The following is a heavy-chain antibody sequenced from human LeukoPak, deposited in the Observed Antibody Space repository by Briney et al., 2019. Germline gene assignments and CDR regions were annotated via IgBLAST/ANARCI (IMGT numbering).Heavy chain of an antibody. CDR3: VRYSGDADY. D-gene: IGHD5-12*01. J-gene: IGHJ4*02. CDR1: GFTFDNYA. CDR2: IRSKIYGGTT. V-gene: IGHV3-49*03. Sequence: GGSLRLSCTASGFTFDNYAMSWFRQAPGKGLEGGGFIRSKIYGGTTEYAASVKGRFTISRDDSKSIAYLQMTSLKSEDTAVYYCVRYSGDADYWGQGTLVTVSS.